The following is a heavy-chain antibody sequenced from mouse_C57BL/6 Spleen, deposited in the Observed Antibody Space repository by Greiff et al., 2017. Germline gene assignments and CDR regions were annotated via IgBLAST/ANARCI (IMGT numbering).Heavy chain of an antibody. J-gene: IGHJ2*01. V-gene: IGHV5-4*01. Sequence: DVMLVESGGGLVKPGGSLKLSCAASGFTFSSYAMSWVRQTPEKRLAWVATISDGGSYTYYPDNVKGRFTISRDNAKNNLYLQMSHLKSEDTAMYYCARDLMVTSSFDYWGQGTTLTVSS. CDR1: GFTFSSYA. CDR2: ISDGGSYT. D-gene: IGHD2-2*01. CDR3: ARDLMVTSSFDY.